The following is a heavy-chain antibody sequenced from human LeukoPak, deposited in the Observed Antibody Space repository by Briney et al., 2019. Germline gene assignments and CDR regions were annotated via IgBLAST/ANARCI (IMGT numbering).Heavy chain of an antibody. Sequence: SATLSLTCTVSGASISNYYWSWIRQPAGKGPEWIGRFYASGTTYYNPSLRSRVTLSIDTSKNQFSLNLSSVTAADTAVYYCARTHCGGGSCDKFDPWGQGILVTVSS. V-gene: IGHV4-4*07. D-gene: IGHD2-15*01. J-gene: IGHJ5*02. CDR3: ARTHCGGGSCDKFDP. CDR1: GASISNYY. CDR2: FYASGTT.